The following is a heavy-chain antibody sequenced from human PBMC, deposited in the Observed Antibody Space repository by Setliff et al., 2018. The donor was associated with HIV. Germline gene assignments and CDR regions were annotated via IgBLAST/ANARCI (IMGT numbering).Heavy chain of an antibody. D-gene: IGHD2-15*01. CDR3: AKSSWWEPRAY. J-gene: IGHJ4*02. V-gene: IGHV3-23*01. Sequence: SCAVSGFTLSTFSMSWVRQAPGKGLEWVSAISSKDGSTYYADSVRGRFTISRDNSKNTLYLQMNSLRAEDTAVYYCAKSSWWEPRAYWGQGTLVTVSS. CDR1: GFTLSTFS. CDR2: ISSKDGST.